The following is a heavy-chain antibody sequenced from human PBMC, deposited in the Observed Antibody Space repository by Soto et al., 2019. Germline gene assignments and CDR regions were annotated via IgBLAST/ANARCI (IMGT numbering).Heavy chain of an antibody. CDR3: ARFRSNAEGFQYYYYGMDV. CDR2: INAGNGNT. CDR1: GYTFTSYA. J-gene: IGHJ6*02. V-gene: IGHV1-3*01. Sequence: QVQLVQSGAEVKKPGASVKVSCKASGYTFTSYAMHWVRQAPGQRLEWMGWINAGNGNTKYSQKFQGRVTITRDTGASTAYMELSSLRSEDTAVYYCARFRSNAEGFQYYYYGMDVWGQGTTVTVAS. D-gene: IGHD2-2*01.